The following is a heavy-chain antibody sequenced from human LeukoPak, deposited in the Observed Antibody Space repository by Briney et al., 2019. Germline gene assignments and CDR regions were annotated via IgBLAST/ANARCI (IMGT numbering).Heavy chain of an antibody. Sequence: GGSLRLSCAASGFIFSSYSMNWVRQAPGKGLEWVSYISSGSSTIYYADSVKGRFTISRDNSKNTLYLQMNSLRAEDTAVYYCAKAPMTTVTFDYWGQGTLVTVSS. V-gene: IGHV3-48*01. CDR3: AKAPMTTVTFDY. J-gene: IGHJ4*02. CDR2: ISSGSSTI. CDR1: GFIFSSYS. D-gene: IGHD4-17*01.